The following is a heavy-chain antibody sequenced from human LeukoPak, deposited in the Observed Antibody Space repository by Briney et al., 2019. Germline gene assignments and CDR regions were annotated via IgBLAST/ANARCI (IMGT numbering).Heavy chain of an antibody. CDR2: ISAYNGNT. CDR3: AREGMDFWSGFSDAFDI. V-gene: IGHV1-18*01. Sequence: ASVKVSCKASGYTFTSYGISWVRQAPGQGLEWMGWISAYNGNTNYAQKLQGRVTMTTDTSTSTAYMELRSLRSDDAAVYYYAREGMDFWSGFSDAFDIWGQGTMVTVSS. D-gene: IGHD3-3*01. J-gene: IGHJ3*02. CDR1: GYTFTSYG.